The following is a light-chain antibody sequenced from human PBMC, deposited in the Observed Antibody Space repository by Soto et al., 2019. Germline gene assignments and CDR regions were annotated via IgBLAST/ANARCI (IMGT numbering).Light chain of an antibody. J-gene: IGKJ1*01. Sequence: DIQMTQSPSTLSASVGDRVTITCRASQSISSWLAWYQQKPGKAPKLLIYDASSLESGVPSRFSGSGSGTEFTLTISSLQPEDFATYYCQQSYNTTWTFGQGTKVDIK. CDR1: QSISSW. V-gene: IGKV1-5*01. CDR3: QQSYNTTWT. CDR2: DAS.